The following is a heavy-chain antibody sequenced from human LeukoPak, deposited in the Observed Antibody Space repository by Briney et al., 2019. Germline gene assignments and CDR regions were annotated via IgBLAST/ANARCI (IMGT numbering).Heavy chain of an antibody. D-gene: IGHD4-17*01. CDR1: GGTISSYL. CDR3: TRRNDGDYDHYFDC. Sequence: PSETVSFTASGYGGTISSYLWSWLRQPPGQELEWIGYISYSGSTNYNPSLKRRVTISVNTSRTQFFLKMSLVTAADAAVYYSTRRNDGDYDHYFDCWRGGTLV. J-gene: IGHJ4*02. CDR2: ISYSGST. V-gene: IGHV4-59*08.